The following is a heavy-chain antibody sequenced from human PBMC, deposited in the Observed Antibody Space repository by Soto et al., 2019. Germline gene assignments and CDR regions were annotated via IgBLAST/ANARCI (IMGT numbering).Heavy chain of an antibody. CDR3: ARGNYYGSGSYPSF. CDR1: GFTFSSYE. D-gene: IGHD3-10*01. CDR2: ISSSGSTI. J-gene: IGHJ6*02. V-gene: IGHV3-48*03. Sequence: GGSLRLSCTASGFTFSSYEMNWVRQAPGKGLEWVSYISSSGSTIYYADSVKGRFTISRDNAKNSLYLQMNSLRAEDTAVYYCARGNYYGSGSYPSFWGQGTTVTVSS.